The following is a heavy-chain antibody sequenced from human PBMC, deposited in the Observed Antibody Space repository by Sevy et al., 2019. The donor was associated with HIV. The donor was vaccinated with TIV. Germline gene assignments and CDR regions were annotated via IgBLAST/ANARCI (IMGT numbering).Heavy chain of an antibody. J-gene: IGHJ4*02. Sequence: GGSLRLSCAASGFTFSSYSMNWVRQAPGKGLEWISYISGSSSTIYYADSVRGRFTISRDTAKNSLYLQMHSLRDEDTAVYYCARDLGNRDGGTASDYWGQGTLVTFSS. V-gene: IGHV3-48*02. CDR1: GFTFSSYS. CDR2: ISGSSSTI. CDR3: ARDLGNRDGGTASDY. D-gene: IGHD2-21*01.